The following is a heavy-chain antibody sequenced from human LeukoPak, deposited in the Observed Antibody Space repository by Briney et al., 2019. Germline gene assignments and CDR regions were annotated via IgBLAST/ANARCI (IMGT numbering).Heavy chain of an antibody. CDR1: DGSITNYD. V-gene: IGHV4-59*01. CDR3: ATGYGDFRVEGRYFYS. CDR2: VHYSGTT. Sequence: SETLSLTCTVSDGSITNYDWSWVRQPPGKGLEFIGHVHYSGTTNYNPSLRSRVTISIDTSKKHFFLKLKSVTAADTAVYYCATGYGDFRVEGRYFYSWGQGALVTVSS. D-gene: IGHD4-17*01. J-gene: IGHJ4*02.